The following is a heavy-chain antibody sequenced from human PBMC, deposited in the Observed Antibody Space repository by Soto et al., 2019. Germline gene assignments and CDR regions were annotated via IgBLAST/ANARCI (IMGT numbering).Heavy chain of an antibody. CDR3: ARALPDSSSPEPNWFDP. CDR2: IYYSGST. Sequence: SETLSLTCTVSGGSISSYYWSWIRQPPGKGLEWIGYIYYSGSTNYNPSLKSRVTISVDTSKNQFSLKLSSVTAADTAVYYCARALPDSSSPEPNWFDPWGQGTLVTVSS. V-gene: IGHV4-59*01. CDR1: GGSISSYY. D-gene: IGHD6-13*01. J-gene: IGHJ5*02.